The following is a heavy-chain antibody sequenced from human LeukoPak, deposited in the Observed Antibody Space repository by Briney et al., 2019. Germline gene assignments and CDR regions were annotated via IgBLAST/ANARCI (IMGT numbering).Heavy chain of an antibody. J-gene: IGHJ4*02. CDR2: ISGSGDFT. D-gene: IGHD3-10*01. CDR3: AKVPYGSGTRGGFDY. V-gene: IGHV3-23*01. CDR1: GFTFDDYA. Sequence: GRSLRLSCAASGFTFDDYAMHWVRQAPGKGLEWVSTISGSGDFTYYADSVKGRFTISRDNSKNTLYLQMNSLRAEDTAVYYCAKVPYGSGTRGGFDYWGQGTLVTVSS.